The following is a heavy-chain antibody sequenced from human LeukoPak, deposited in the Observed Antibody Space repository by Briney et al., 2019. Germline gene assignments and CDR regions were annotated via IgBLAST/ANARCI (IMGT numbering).Heavy chain of an antibody. CDR2: INPNSGGT. D-gene: IGHD3-10*01. Sequence: ASVKVSCKASGYTITDYYIHWVRQAPGQGLEWMGWINPNSGGTNYAQKFQGRVTMTRDTSISTAYMELSRLRSDDTAVYYCARGPLYYGSGSLFIDYWGQGTLVTVSS. V-gene: IGHV1-2*02. J-gene: IGHJ4*02. CDR3: ARGPLYYGSGSLFIDY. CDR1: GYTITDYY.